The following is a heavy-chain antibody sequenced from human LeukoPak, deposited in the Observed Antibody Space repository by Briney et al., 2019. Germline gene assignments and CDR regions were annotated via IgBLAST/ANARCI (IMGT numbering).Heavy chain of an antibody. J-gene: IGHJ4*02. V-gene: IGHV4-59*01. CDR1: GSIVNYY. CDR2: IYHSGST. Sequence: PSETLSPTCTVSGSIVNYYLSWIRQTPGKGPEWLGYIYHSGSTKYNSSLKRRVTMSVGTSSNQFSLNLKSVTAADTAVYYCATGPQYDYWGPGMLVTVSS. CDR3: ATGPQYDY.